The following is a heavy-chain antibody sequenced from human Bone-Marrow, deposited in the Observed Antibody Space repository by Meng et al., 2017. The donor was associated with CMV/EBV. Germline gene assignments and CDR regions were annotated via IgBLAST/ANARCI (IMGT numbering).Heavy chain of an antibody. V-gene: IGHV3-7*01. J-gene: IGHJ3*02. D-gene: IGHD3-3*01. CDR3: ARGDFWSGDYTDAFDI. Sequence: GGSLRLSCAASGFSFSSYWMSWVRQAPGKGLEWVANIKQDGSEKFYVDSVKGRFTIARDNAKNSLYLQMSSLRAEDTAVYYCARGDFWSGDYTDAFDILGQGTMVTVSS. CDR1: GFSFSSYW. CDR2: IKQDGSEK.